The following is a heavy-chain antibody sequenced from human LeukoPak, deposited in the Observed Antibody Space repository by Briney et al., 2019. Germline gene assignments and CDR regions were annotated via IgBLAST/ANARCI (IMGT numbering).Heavy chain of an antibody. V-gene: IGHV1-69*05. CDR1: GGTFSSYA. D-gene: IGHD2-15*01. Sequence: GASVKLSCKASGGTFSSYAISWVRHAPGQGLEWVGRTIPIFGKTNYAQKFQGRLTTTTDESTSTAYMVLSSLRSEDTAVYYCAGAATYIPSNAFDIWGQGTMVTVSS. CDR3: AGAATYIPSNAFDI. J-gene: IGHJ3*02. CDR2: TIPIFGKT.